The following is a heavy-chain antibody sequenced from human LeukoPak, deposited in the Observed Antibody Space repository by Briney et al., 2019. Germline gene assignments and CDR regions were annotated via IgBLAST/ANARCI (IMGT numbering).Heavy chain of an antibody. CDR3: ARVTRGYFDY. D-gene: IGHD2-21*02. CDR1: GGSVSSDSYY. J-gene: IGHJ4*01. V-gene: IGHV4-61*01. CDR2: IYYSGST. Sequence: KASETLSLTCTVSGGSVSSDSYYWSWIRQPPGKGLEWIGYIYYSGSTNYNPSLKSRVTISVDTSKNQFSLKLGSVTAADTAVYYCARVTRGYFDYWGQGALVTVSS.